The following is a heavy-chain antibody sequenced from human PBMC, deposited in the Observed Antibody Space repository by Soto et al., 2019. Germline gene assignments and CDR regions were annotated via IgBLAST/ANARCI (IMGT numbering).Heavy chain of an antibody. Sequence: SETLSLTCTVSGGSISSGGYYWSWIRQHPGKGLEWIGYIYYSGSTYYNPSLKSRVTISVDTSKNQFSLKLSSVTAADTAVYYCARVSGRGYNEQNWFDPWGQGTLVTVSS. CDR3: ARVSGRGYNEQNWFDP. V-gene: IGHV4-31*03. CDR2: IYYSGST. D-gene: IGHD5-12*01. J-gene: IGHJ5*02. CDR1: GGSISSGGYY.